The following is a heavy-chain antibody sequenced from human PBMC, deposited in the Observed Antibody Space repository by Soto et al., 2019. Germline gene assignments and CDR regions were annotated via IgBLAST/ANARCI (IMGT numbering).Heavy chain of an antibody. D-gene: IGHD5-12*01. V-gene: IGHV1-69*13. CDR3: ARVNRRDGYNEYYFDY. CDR1: GVTFSSYA. J-gene: IGHJ4*02. CDR2: IIPIFGTA. Sequence: SVKVSCKASGVTFSSYAISWLRHAPGQGLEWMGGIIPIFGTANYAQKFQGRVTMTADESTSTAYMELSSLRSEDTAVYYCARVNRRDGYNEYYFDYWGQGTMVTVSS.